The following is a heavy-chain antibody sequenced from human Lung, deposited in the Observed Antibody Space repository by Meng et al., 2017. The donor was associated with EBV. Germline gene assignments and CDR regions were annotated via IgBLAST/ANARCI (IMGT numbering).Heavy chain of an antibody. CDR1: VYIFAYLG. Sequence: VHLVPSGGEVKKPGASVMVSGKASVYIFAYLGVSWVRLAPGQGHEWMGIINTSVGYTSHAQKFQGRVTMTRDTSTSTVHMEVSSLRSADTAVYYCARASRVLGGFDYWGQGTLVTVSS. D-gene: IGHD3-16*01. CDR3: ARASRVLGGFDY. V-gene: IGHV1-46*01. J-gene: IGHJ4*02. CDR2: INTSVGYT.